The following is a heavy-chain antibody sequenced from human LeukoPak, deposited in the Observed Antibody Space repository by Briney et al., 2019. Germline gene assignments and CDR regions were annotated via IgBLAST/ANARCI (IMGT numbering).Heavy chain of an antibody. J-gene: IGHJ3*02. CDR2: IYYSGST. CDR1: GGSISSYY. CDR3: ARTPPEWELLYNDAFDI. Sequence: SETLSLTCTVSGGSISSYYWSWIRQPPGKGLEWIGYIYYSGSTDYNPSPKSRVTISVDTSKNQFSLKLSSVTAADTAVYYCARTPPEWELLYNDAFDIWGQGTMVTVSS. D-gene: IGHD1-26*01. V-gene: IGHV4-59*01.